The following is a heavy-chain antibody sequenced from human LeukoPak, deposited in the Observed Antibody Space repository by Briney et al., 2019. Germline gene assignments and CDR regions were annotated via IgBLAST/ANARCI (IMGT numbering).Heavy chain of an antibody. J-gene: IGHJ4*02. CDR2: IDASNGNT. V-gene: IGHV1-18*01. D-gene: IGHD3-16*01. CDR1: GYTFTNYG. Sequence: ASVKVSCKASGYTFTNYGISWVRQAPEQGLEWMGWIDASNGNTNYAQKLQGRVTITTDTSTTTAYMEMTSLRFDDTAVYYCARDYHYVPDFWGQGTLVTVSS. CDR3: ARDYHYVPDF.